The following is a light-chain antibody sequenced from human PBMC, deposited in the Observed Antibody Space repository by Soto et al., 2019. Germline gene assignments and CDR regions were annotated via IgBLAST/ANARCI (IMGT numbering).Light chain of an antibody. Sequence: AIQLTQSPSSLPASVVDRVTMTCRASQAIRTALGWYQQKPGKVPKLLIYAASTLQSGVPSRFSGSGSGTDFTLTISSLQPEDFATYYCLLDFRYFWAFGQGTKVDIK. CDR1: QAIRTA. CDR3: LLDFRYFWA. CDR2: AAS. J-gene: IGKJ1*01. V-gene: IGKV1-6*01.